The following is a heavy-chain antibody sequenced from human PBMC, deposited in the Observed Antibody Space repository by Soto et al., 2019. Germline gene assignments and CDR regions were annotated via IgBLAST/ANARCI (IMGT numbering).Heavy chain of an antibody. CDR2: IYYSGST. CDR1: GGSISSNNYY. D-gene: IGHD4-17*01. J-gene: IGHJ4*02. CDR3: ARRAVTLYYFDY. V-gene: IGHV4-39*01. Sequence: SETLSLTCTVSGGSISSNNYYWGWIRQPPGKGLEWIGSIYYSGSTYYNPSLKSRVTISVDTSKNQFSLKLSSVTAADTAVYYCARRAVTLYYFDYWGQGTLVTV.